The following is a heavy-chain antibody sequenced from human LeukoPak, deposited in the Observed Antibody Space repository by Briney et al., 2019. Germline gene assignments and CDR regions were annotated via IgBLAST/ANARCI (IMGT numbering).Heavy chain of an antibody. CDR2: TYYSGST. CDR1: GGSISSYY. D-gene: IGHD6-6*01. V-gene: IGHV4-59*08. CDR3: ARHAGVARPFDY. Sequence: SETLSLTCTVSGGSISSYYWSWIWQPPGKGLEWIGYTYYSGSTTYNPSLKSRVTISVDTSKNQFSLKLSSVTAADTAVYYCARHAGVARPFDYWGQGTLVTVSS. J-gene: IGHJ4*02.